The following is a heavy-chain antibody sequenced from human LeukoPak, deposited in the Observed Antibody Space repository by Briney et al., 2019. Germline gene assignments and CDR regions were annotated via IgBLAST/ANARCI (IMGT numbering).Heavy chain of an antibody. Sequence: PSETLSLTCTVSGGSIRSSSYYWGWIRQPPGKGLEWIGSVYSSGRTYYNPSLTSRVTVSADTSKNQFSLKLSSVTAADTAVYYCARDWLPTGRPSNYLPSYYMDVWGKGTTVTVSS. CDR2: VYSSGRT. CDR1: GGSIRSSSYY. CDR3: ARDWLPTGRPSNYLPSYYMDV. V-gene: IGHV4-39*07. J-gene: IGHJ6*03. D-gene: IGHD5-12*01.